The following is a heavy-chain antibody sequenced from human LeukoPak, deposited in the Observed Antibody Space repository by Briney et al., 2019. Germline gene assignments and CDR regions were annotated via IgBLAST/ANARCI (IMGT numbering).Heavy chain of an antibody. Sequence: ASVKVSCKASGYTFTGYYTHWVRQAPGQGLEWMGWINPNSGGTNYAQKFQGRVTMTRDTSISTAYMELSRLRSDDTAVYYCARGLWLVRSTQDYWGQGTLVTVSS. CDR2: INPNSGGT. CDR3: ARGLWLVRSTQDY. J-gene: IGHJ4*02. V-gene: IGHV1-2*02. D-gene: IGHD6-19*01. CDR1: GYTFTGYY.